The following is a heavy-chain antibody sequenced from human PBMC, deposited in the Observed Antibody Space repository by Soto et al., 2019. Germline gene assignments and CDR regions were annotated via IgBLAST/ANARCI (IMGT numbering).Heavy chain of an antibody. J-gene: IGHJ4*02. Sequence: GGSLRLSCAASGFTFSTYAIHWGRQAPGKGLEWVAVISYDGSNKYYADSVKGRFTISRDNSKNTLYLQMNSLRTEDTAVYYCARDPPLDCSGGSCYIGVFDYWGQGTLVTVSS. V-gene: IGHV3-30-3*01. CDR3: ARDPPLDCSGGSCYIGVFDY. CDR2: ISYDGSNK. D-gene: IGHD2-15*01. CDR1: GFTFSTYA.